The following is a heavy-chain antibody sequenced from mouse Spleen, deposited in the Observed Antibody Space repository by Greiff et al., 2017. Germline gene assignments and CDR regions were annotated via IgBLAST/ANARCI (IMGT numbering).Heavy chain of an antibody. CDR3: ARSSIYYGNYWYFDV. CDR2: INPNNGGT. CDR1: GYTFTDYN. J-gene: IGHJ1*01. V-gene: IGHV1-18*01. D-gene: IGHD2-1*01. Sequence: EVQLQQSGPELVKPGASVKIPCKASGYTFTDYNMDWVKQSHGKSLEWIGDINPNNGGTIYNQKFKGKATLTVDKSSSTAYMELRSLTSEDTAVYYCARSSIYYGNYWYFDVWGAGTTVTVSS.